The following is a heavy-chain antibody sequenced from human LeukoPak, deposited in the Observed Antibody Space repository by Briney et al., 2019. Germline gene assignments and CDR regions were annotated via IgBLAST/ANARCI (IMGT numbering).Heavy chain of an antibody. CDR1: GGSISSCY. J-gene: IGHJ6*03. Sequence: SETLSLTCTVSGGSISSCYWSWIRQPAGKGLEWIGRIYTSGSTNYNPSPKSRVTMSVDTSKNQFSLKLSSVTAADTAVYYCAGDPRGGGLLKAYYYYMDVWGKGTTVTVSS. CDR3: AGDPRGGGLLKAYYYYMDV. CDR2: IYTSGST. V-gene: IGHV4-4*07. D-gene: IGHD3-22*01.